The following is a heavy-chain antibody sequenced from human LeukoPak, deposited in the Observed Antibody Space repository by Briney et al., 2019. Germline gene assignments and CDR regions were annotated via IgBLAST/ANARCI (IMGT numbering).Heavy chain of an antibody. CDR1: GFTFSSYA. CDR3: AREDTAIDY. D-gene: IGHD5-18*01. J-gene: IGHJ4*02. Sequence: GRSLRLSCAASGFTFSSYAMHWVRQAPGKGLEWVAVISYDGSNKYYADSVKGRFTISRDNSKNMLYLQMNSLRAEDTAVYYCAREDTAIDYWGQGTLVTVSS. V-gene: IGHV3-30-3*01. CDR2: ISYDGSNK.